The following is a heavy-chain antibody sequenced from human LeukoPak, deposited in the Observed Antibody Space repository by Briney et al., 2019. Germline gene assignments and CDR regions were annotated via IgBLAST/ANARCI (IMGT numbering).Heavy chain of an antibody. J-gene: IGHJ4*02. V-gene: IGHV1-8*01. CDR3: ARGRYWDRITIFGGTTFDY. D-gene: IGHD3-3*01. CDR2: MNPNSGNT. CDR1: GYTFTSYD. Sequence: ASVKVSCKASGYTFTSYDINWVRQATGQGLEWVGWMNPNSGNTGYAQKFQGRVTMTRNTSISTAYMELSSLRSEDTAVYYCARGRYWDRITIFGGTTFDYWGQGTLVTVSS.